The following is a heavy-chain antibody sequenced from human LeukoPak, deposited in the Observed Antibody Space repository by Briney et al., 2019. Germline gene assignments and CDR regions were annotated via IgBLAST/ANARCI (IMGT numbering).Heavy chain of an antibody. D-gene: IGHD2-15*01. CDR2: INSDGTSI. CDR1: GFTFSTYW. CDR3: ARGSYSFDS. Sequence: GSLRLSCSASGFTFSTYWMPWVRQVPGKGLVWVSRINSDGTSISYADSVKGRFTISRDNAKNTLYLQLDSLRAEDTAVYSCARGSYSFDSWGHGTLVAVSS. V-gene: IGHV3-74*01. J-gene: IGHJ4*01.